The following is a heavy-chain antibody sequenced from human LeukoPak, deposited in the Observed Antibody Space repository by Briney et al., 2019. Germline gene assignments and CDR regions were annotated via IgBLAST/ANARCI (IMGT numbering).Heavy chain of an antibody. J-gene: IGHJ4*02. CDR2: ISSSGSTI. CDR3: AKRGIAAAAALDY. Sequence: GGSLRLSCAASGFTFSDYYMSWIRQAPGKGLEWVSYISSSGSTIYYADSVKGRFTISRDNAKNSLYLQMNSLRAEDTAVYYCAKRGIAAAAALDYWGQGTLVTVSS. D-gene: IGHD6-13*01. CDR1: GFTFSDYY. V-gene: IGHV3-11*01.